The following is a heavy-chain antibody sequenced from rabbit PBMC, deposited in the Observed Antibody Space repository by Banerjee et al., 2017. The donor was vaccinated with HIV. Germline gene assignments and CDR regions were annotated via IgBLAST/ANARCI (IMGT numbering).Heavy chain of an antibody. V-gene: IGHV1S43*01. CDR3: VRDSMYTYDDYGDRYTRLDL. CDR1: GFSFSSSHD. CDR2: IYVGSSGST. D-gene: IGHD2-1*01. Sequence: QQQLEESGGGLVKPGGTLTLTCTASGFSFSSSHDICWVRQAPGKGLEWIACIYVGSSGSTYYASWVNGRFTISRSTSLNTVDLKMTSLTAADTATYFCVRDSMYTYDDYGDRYTRLDLWGPGTLVTVS. J-gene: IGHJ3*01.